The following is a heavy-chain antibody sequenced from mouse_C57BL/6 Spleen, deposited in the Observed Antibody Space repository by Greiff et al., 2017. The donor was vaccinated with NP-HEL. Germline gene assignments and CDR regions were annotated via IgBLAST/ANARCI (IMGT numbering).Heavy chain of an antibody. V-gene: IGHV1-18*01. D-gene: IGHD1-1*01. Sequence: EVQLQQSGPELVKPGASVKIPCKASGYTFTDYNMDWVKQSHGKSLEWIGDINPNNGGTIYNQKFKGKATLTVDKSSSTAYMELRSLTSEDTAVYYCAREAYGSSYVFAYWGQGTLVTVSA. CDR1: GYTFTDYN. CDR3: AREAYGSSYVFAY. CDR2: INPNNGGT. J-gene: IGHJ3*01.